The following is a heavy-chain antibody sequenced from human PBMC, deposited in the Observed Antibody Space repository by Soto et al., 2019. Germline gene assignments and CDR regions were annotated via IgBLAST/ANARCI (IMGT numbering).Heavy chain of an antibody. CDR3: ARDGGKTKVTNDMDY. J-gene: IGHJ4*02. D-gene: IGHD4-17*01. Sequence: QVQLVESGGGVVQPGRSLRLSCAASGFTFSGYGMHWVRQAPGKGLEWVAVIWYDGNDKYYTDSVKGRFTISRDNSKNTLYLQMNSLRAEDTAVYYCARDGGKTKVTNDMDYWGQGTLVTVSS. CDR2: IWYDGNDK. CDR1: GFTFSGYG. V-gene: IGHV3-33*01.